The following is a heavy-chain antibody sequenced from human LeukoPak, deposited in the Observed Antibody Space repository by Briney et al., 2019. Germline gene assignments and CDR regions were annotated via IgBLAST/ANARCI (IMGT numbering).Heavy chain of an antibody. D-gene: IGHD3-10*01. CDR3: AREGRHYYYGSGSWSFDY. V-gene: IGHV3-7*01. CDR1: GFTFSSYW. J-gene: IGHJ4*02. Sequence: GGSLRLSCAASGFTFSSYWMSCVRQAPGKGLEWVANIKQDGSEKYYVDSVKGRFTISRDNAKNSLYLQMNSLGAEDTAVYYCAREGRHYYYGSGSWSFDYWGQGTLVTVSS. CDR2: IKQDGSEK.